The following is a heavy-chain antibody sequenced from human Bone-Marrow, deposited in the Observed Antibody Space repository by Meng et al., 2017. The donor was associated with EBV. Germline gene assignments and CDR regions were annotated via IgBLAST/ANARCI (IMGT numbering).Heavy chain of an antibody. CDR3: AKDSWGYAAAAGFLDS. V-gene: IGHV3-30*18. CDR1: GFTFSSYA. J-gene: IGHJ4*02. CDR2: ISYDGSDY. Sequence: QVQLVESGXGVVQPGXSLRLSCAAVGFTFSSYAIHWVRQAPGKGLEWVAMISYDGSDYSYADSVAGRFTMSRDNSKNTLYLQINSLRPEDTAVYYCAKDSWGYAAAAGFLDSWGQGTLVTVSS. D-gene: IGHD6-13*01.